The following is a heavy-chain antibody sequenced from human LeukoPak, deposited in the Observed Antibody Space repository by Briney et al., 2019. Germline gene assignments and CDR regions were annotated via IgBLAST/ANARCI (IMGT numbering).Heavy chain of an antibody. CDR3: ARQSRIVVVVAAHLWFDP. J-gene: IGHJ5*02. CDR1: GGSISTYS. V-gene: IGHV4-59*08. D-gene: IGHD2-15*01. Sequence: SETLSLTCTVSGGSISTYSWSWIRQPPGKGLEWIGCIYYSGSTNYNPSLKSRVTISVDTSKNQFSLRLSSVTAADTAVYYCARQSRIVVVVAAHLWFDPWGQGTLVTVSS. CDR2: IYYSGST.